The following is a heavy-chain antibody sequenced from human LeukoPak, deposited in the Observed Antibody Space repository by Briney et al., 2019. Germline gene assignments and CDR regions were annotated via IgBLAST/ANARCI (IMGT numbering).Heavy chain of an antibody. CDR3: ARDKPTVVTRIGAFDY. Sequence: PSETLSLTCAVYGGSFSGYYWSWIRQPPGKGLEWIGEINHSGSTNYNPSLKGRVTISVDTSKNQFSLKLSSVTAADTAVYYCARDKPTVVTRIGAFDYWGQGTLVTVSS. V-gene: IGHV4-34*01. CDR2: INHSGST. J-gene: IGHJ4*02. D-gene: IGHD4-23*01. CDR1: GGSFSGYY.